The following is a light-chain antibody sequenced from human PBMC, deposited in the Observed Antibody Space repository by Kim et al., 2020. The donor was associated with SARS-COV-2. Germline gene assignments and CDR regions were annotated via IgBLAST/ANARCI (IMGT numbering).Light chain of an antibody. CDR3: KSADNSGTYE. Sequence: VSPGQTARITCSGDALPKQYAYWYQQKPGQAPVLVIYKDSERPSGIPERFSGSSSGTTVTLTISGVQAEDEADYYGKSADNSGTYEFGGGTQLTV. J-gene: IGLJ2*01. V-gene: IGLV3-25*03. CDR2: KDS. CDR1: ALPKQY.